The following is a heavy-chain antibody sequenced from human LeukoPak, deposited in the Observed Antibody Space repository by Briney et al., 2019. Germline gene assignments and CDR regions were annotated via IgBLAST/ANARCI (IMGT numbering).Heavy chain of an antibody. J-gene: IGHJ6*03. CDR1: GGSISSGDYY. Sequence: SXTLSLTCTVSGGSISSGDYYWSWIRQPPGKGLEWIGYIYYSGSTYYNPSLKSRVTISVDTSKNQFSLKLSSVTAADTAVYYCARITAYYYYYYMDVWGKGTTVTVSS. V-gene: IGHV4-30-4*08. D-gene: IGHD1-20*01. CDR3: ARITAYYYYYYMDV. CDR2: IYYSGST.